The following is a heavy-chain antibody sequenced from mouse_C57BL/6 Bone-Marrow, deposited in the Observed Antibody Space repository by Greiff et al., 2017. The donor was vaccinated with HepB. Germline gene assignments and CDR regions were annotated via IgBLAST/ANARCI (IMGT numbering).Heavy chain of an antibody. D-gene: IGHD2-1*01. CDR2: IWSGGST. V-gene: IGHV2-2*01. CDR3: ARKPRLYYARNAMDY. Sequence: VKLQQSGPGLVQPSQSLSITCTVSGFSLTSYGVHWVRQSPGKGLEWLGVIWSGGSTDYNAAFISRLSISKDNSKSQVFFKMNSLQADDTAIYYCARKPRLYYARNAMDYWGQGTSVTVSA. J-gene: IGHJ4*01. CDR1: GFSLTSYG.